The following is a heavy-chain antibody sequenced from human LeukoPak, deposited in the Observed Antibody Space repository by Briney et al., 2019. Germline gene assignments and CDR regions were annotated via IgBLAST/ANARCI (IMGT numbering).Heavy chain of an antibody. Sequence: GGSLRLSCAASAFTFDGYAMHWVRQAPGKGLEWVSGISWNSGSIGYADSVKGRFTISRDNAKNSLYLQMNSLRAEDTALYYCAKDRGTMIVVYYFDYWGQGTLVTVSS. CDR3: AKDRGTMIVVYYFDY. CDR2: ISWNSGSI. V-gene: IGHV3-9*01. CDR1: AFTFDGYA. J-gene: IGHJ4*02. D-gene: IGHD3-22*01.